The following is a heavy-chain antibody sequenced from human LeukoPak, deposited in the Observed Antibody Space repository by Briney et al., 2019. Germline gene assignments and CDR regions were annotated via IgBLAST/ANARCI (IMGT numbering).Heavy chain of an antibody. J-gene: IGHJ4*02. V-gene: IGHV4-34*01. CDR3: ARPRQFIHWYFDY. D-gene: IGHD5-24*01. Sequence: SETLSLTCAVYGGSFSGYYWSWIRQPPGKGLEWVGEVNRSGSTNYNPSLKRRVTISVETSKHPFSLKLSSVAAADTAVYYCARPRQFIHWYFDYGGQGTLVTFSA. CDR1: GGSFSGYY. CDR2: VNRSGST.